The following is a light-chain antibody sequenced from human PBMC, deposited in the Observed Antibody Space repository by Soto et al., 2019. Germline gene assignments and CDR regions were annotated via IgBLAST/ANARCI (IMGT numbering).Light chain of an antibody. Sequence: QSALTQSPSASGSPGQSVTISCTGTSSDVGNYKYVSWYQQHPGKAPKLMIYEVSKRLSGVPDRFSGSKSGNTASLTVSGLQAEDEADYYCSSYAGSNNWVFGGGTQLTVL. V-gene: IGLV2-8*01. CDR1: SSDVGNYKY. CDR2: EVS. J-gene: IGLJ7*01. CDR3: SSYAGSNNWV.